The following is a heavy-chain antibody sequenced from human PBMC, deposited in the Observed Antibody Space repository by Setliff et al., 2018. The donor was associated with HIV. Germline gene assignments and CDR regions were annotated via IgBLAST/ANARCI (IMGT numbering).Heavy chain of an antibody. CDR3: ARTEAYNNYEDY. CDR2: IIPIYGTP. D-gene: IGHD3-10*01. CDR1: GYTFTGYY. V-gene: IGHV1-69*13. Sequence: ASVKVSCKASGYTFTGYYMHWVRQAPGQGLEWMGGIIPIYGTPIYAQKFQGRVTITADESTSTAYMELSSLRSEDTAVYYCARTEAYNNYEDYWGQGTQVTVSS. J-gene: IGHJ4*02.